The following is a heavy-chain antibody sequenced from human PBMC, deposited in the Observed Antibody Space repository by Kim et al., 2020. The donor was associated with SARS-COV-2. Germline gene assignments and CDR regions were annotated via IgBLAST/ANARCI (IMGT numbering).Heavy chain of an antibody. CDR3: ARRGRWFSEFLACAFDF. CDR2: IYYSGIT. D-gene: IGHD3-10*01. J-gene: IGHJ3*01. Sequence: SETLSLTCTVSGGSISSYYWSWIRQPPGKGLEWIGYIYYSGITHYNPSLKSRVTISVDTSKNQFSLKLSSLSAADTAAYYCARRGRWFSEFLACAFDFWG. CDR1: GGSISSYY. V-gene: IGHV4-59*13.